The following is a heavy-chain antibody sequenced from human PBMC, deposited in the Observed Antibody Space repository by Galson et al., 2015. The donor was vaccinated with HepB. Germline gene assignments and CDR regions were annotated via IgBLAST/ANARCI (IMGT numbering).Heavy chain of an antibody. D-gene: IGHD3-10*01. Sequence: SLRLSCAASGFTFGNYTMNWVRQAPGKGLEWASYISWSSDSICYADSVRGRFTISRDNARNSLYLQMNSLRTEDTALYYCTRDPVSYGPRGSYFDGMDVWGQGTTVTVSS. CDR1: GFTFGNYT. CDR2: ISWSSDSI. CDR3: TRDPVSYGPRGSYFDGMDV. V-gene: IGHV3-48*01. J-gene: IGHJ6*02.